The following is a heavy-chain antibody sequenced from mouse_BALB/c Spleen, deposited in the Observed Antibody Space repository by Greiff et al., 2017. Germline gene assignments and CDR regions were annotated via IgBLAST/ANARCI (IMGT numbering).Heavy chain of an antibody. CDR2: IWAGGST. CDR3: ARDLISYDGWYFDV. V-gene: IGHV2-9*02. Sequence: QVQLKESGPGLVAPSQSLSITCTVSGFSLTSYGVHWVRQPPGKGLECTLGVIWAGGSTNYNSALMSRLSISKDNSKSQVFLKMNSLQTDDTAMYYCARDLISYDGWYFDVWGAGTTVTVSS. D-gene: IGHD2-3*01. CDR1: GFSLTSYG. J-gene: IGHJ1*01.